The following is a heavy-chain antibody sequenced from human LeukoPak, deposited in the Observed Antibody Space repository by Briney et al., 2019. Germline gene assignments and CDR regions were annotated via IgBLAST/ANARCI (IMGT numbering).Heavy chain of an antibody. CDR2: FDPEDGET. J-gene: IGHJ4*02. CDR3: ATDAGIAVAGILDY. V-gene: IGHV1-24*01. D-gene: IGHD6-19*01. CDR1: GYTLTELS. Sequence: ASVMVSCKVSGYTLTELSMHWVRQAPGKGFEWMGGFDPEDGETIYAQKFQGRVTMTEDTSTDTAYMELSSLRSEDTAVYYCATDAGIAVAGILDYWGQGTLVTVSS.